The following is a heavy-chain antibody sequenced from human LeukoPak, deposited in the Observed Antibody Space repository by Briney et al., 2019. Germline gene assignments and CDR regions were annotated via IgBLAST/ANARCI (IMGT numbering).Heavy chain of an antibody. CDR3: ARPGITGTMGYGAFDI. CDR2: IDSSSSYI. CDR1: GFTFSSYS. J-gene: IGHJ3*02. D-gene: IGHD1-7*01. V-gene: IGHV3-21*01. Sequence: GGSLRLSCAASGFTFSSYSINWVRQAPGKGLEWVSSIDSSSSYIYYADSVKGRFTISRDNAKNSLFLQMNSLRVEDTAVYYCARPGITGTMGYGAFDIWGQGTRVTVSS.